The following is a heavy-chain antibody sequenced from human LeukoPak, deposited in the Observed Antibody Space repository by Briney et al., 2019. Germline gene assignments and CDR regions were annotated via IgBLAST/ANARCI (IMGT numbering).Heavy chain of an antibody. CDR1: GFTFSSYA. V-gene: IGHV3-23*01. D-gene: IGHD3-3*01. J-gene: IGHJ4*02. CDR2: ISGSGGST. CDR3: AKLYDFWSGPPGY. Sequence: GGSLRLSCAASGFTFSSYAMSWVRQAPGKGLEWVSAISGSGGSTYYADSVKGQFTISRDNSKNTLYLQMNSLRAEDAAVYYCAKLYDFWSGPPGYWGQGTLVTVSS.